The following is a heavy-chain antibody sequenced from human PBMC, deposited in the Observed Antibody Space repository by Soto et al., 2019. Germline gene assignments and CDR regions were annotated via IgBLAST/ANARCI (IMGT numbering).Heavy chain of an antibody. CDR2: VYGGNGNA. D-gene: IGHD1-26*01. J-gene: IGHJ4*01. CDR3: ARDDSGFSGSHYIDYFNY. CDR1: GYTFTSYA. V-gene: IGHV1-3*01. Sequence: ASVKVSCKASGYTFTSYAIHWVRQVPGQRLEWMGWVYGGNGNAKYLEKFQGRVTFTRDTSAGTVYMQLSSLTSEDTAVYYCARDDSGFSGSHYIDYFNYWG.